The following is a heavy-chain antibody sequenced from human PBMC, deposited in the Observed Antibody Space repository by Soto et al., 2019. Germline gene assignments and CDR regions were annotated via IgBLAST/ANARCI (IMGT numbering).Heavy chain of an antibody. Sequence: QVQLVQSGAEVKRPGSSVKVSCKASGDTFAFHSINWVRQAPGLGLEWMGRINPILSMSNYAQRFQGRVTMTADKATSTAYMVVSSLRSEDTAIYYCATSYGSGYRAFDYWGQGALVTVSS. CDR2: INPILSMS. CDR1: GDTFAFHS. D-gene: IGHD3-10*01. J-gene: IGHJ4*02. CDR3: ATSYGSGYRAFDY. V-gene: IGHV1-69*02.